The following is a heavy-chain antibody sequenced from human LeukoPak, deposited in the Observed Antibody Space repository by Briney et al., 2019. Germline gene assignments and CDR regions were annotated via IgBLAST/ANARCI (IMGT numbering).Heavy chain of an antibody. CDR2: IYISGST. V-gene: IGHV4-4*07. CDR3: ATLSSSITIFGVLENWYFDL. Sequence: SETLSLTCNVSGGSISSYYWTWIRQPAGKGLEWIGRIYISGSTNYNPSLKSRVTMSIDTSRNQFSLKLSSVTAADTAVYYCATLSSSITIFGVLENWYFDLWGRGTLVTVSS. CDR1: GGSISSYY. J-gene: IGHJ2*01. D-gene: IGHD3-3*01.